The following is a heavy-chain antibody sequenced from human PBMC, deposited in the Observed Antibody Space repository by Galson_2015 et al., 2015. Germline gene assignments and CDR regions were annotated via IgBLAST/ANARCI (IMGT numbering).Heavy chain of an antibody. CDR2: ST. D-gene: IGHD6-13*01. J-gene: IGHJ4*02. CDR3: AREGRLGVYSSSWYGYFDY. V-gene: IGHV4-31*02. Sequence: STYYNPSLKSRVTISVDTSKNQFSLKLSSVTAADTAVYYCAREGRLGVYSSSWYGYFDYWGQGTLVTVSS.